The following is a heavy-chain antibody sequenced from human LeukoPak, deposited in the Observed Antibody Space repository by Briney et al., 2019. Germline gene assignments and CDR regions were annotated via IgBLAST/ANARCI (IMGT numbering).Heavy chain of an antibody. CDR2: IRYDGSNK. V-gene: IGHV3-30*02. CDR1: GFTFSSYG. Sequence: GGSLRLSCAASGFTFSSYGMHWVRKAPGKGLEWVAFIRYDGSNKYYADSVKGRFTISRDNSENTLSLQMNSLRADDTAVYYCARGATGCSTTSCYTDHWGQGTLVTVSS. J-gene: IGHJ4*02. D-gene: IGHD2-2*02. CDR3: ARGATGCSTTSCYTDH.